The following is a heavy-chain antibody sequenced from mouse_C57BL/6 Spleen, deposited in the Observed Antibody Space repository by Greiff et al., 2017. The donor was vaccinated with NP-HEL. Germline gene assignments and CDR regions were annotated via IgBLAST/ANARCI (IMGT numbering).Heavy chain of an antibody. V-gene: IGHV5-17*01. CDR3: ANGYGAWFAY. CDR2: ISSGSGTI. Sequence: EVQLVESGGGLVKPGGSLKLSCAASGFTFSDYGMHWVRQAPEKGLEWVAYISSGSGTIYYADTVKGRFTISRDNAKNTLFLQMTSLRSEDTAMYYCANGYGAWFAYWGQGTLVTVSA. CDR1: GFTFSDYG. D-gene: IGHD2-2*01. J-gene: IGHJ3*01.